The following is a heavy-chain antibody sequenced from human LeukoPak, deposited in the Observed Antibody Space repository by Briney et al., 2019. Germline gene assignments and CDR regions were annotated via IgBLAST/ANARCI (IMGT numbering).Heavy chain of an antibody. V-gene: IGHV3-23*01. Sequence: GGSLRLSCAASGFTFSSYAMTWVRQPPGKGLEGVSSITGSTGSTYYADSVKGRFTISRDNAKKSLYLQMNSLRAEDTAVYYCAVAYGLDVWGQGTTVTVSS. J-gene: IGHJ6*02. CDR1: GFTFSSYA. CDR3: AVAYGLDV. CDR2: ITGSTGST.